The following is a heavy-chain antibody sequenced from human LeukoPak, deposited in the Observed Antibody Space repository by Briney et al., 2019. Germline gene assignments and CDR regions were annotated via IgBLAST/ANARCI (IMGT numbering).Heavy chain of an antibody. J-gene: IGHJ6*04. Sequence: GASVKVSCKASGYTFTSYAMHWVRQAPGQRLEWMGGIIPIFGTANYAQKFQGRVTITADKSTSTAYMELSSLRSEDTAVYYCARDLWDRGSSWQSFEYGMDVWGKGTTVTVSS. CDR3: ARDLWDRGSSWQSFEYGMDV. CDR2: IIPIFGTA. D-gene: IGHD6-13*01. CDR1: GYTFTSYA. V-gene: IGHV1-69*06.